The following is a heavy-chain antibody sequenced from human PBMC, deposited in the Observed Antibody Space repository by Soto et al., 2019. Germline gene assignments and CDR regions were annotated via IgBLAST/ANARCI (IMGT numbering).Heavy chain of an antibody. V-gene: IGHV4-39*01. CDR3: ASRLGYYYHPRASPY. CDR2: IDYSGST. J-gene: IGHJ4*02. Sequence: SETLSLTCTVYGGCISSSYYWGWIRQPPGKGLEWIGSIDYSGSTYYNPSLKSRVTISVDTSKNQFSLKLSSVTAADTAVYYCASRLGYYYHPRASPYWGPGTLLTVSS. D-gene: IGHD3-10*01. CDR1: GGCISSSYY.